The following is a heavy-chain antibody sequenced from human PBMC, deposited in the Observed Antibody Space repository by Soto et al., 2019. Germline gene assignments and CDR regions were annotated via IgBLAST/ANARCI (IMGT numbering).Heavy chain of an antibody. D-gene: IGHD4-17*01. J-gene: IGHJ6*02. CDR2: INHSGST. V-gene: IGHV4-34*01. CDR1: GGSFSGYY. CDR3: ARGQNGDYVYYYYGMDV. Sequence: SETLSLTCAVYGGSFSGYYWSWIRQPPGKGLEWIGEINHSGSTNYNPSLKSRVTISVDTSKNQFSLKLSSVTAADTAVDYCARGQNGDYVYYYYGMDVWGQGTTVT.